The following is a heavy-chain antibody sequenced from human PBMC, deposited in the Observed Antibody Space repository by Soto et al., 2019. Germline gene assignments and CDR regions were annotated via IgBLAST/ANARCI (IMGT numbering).Heavy chain of an antibody. J-gene: IGHJ4*02. D-gene: IGHD3-10*01. Sequence: EVQLLESGGGLAQPGGSLRLSCAASGFTFNNYAMTWVRQAPGKGLEWVSAISGGGDTTSYADSVKGRFTVSRDGSKNTLYLQMSSVRGEDTALYYCAKGRGGSGSLTPRVDFWGQGTLVTVSS. CDR1: GFTFNNYA. CDR2: ISGGGDTT. CDR3: AKGRGGSGSLTPRVDF. V-gene: IGHV3-23*01.